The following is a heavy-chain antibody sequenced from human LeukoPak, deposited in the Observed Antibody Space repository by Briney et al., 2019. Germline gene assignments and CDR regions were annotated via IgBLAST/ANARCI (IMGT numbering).Heavy chain of an antibody. CDR3: ARASTIFGHFAY. J-gene: IGHJ4*02. Sequence: SETLSLTCAISGGSISGTPYYWGWIRQPPGKGLEWIGSIYYSGSTYYNPSLKSRLTISVDTSKNQFSLKLSSVTAADTAVYYCARASTIFGHFAYWGQGTLVTVSS. D-gene: IGHD3-3*01. CDR2: IYYSGST. V-gene: IGHV4-39*07. CDR1: GGSISGTPYY.